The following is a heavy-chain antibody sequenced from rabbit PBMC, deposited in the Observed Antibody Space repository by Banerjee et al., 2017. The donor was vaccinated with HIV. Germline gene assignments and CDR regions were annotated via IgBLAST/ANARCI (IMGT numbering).Heavy chain of an antibody. D-gene: IGHD2-1*01. Sequence: QEQLVESGGGLVQPEGSLKLSCTVSGFTLSSYVMCWVRQAPGKGLEWIGCIFTASAGTSYANWAKGRFTISKTSSTTVTLQMTSLTAADTATYFCARDDYGVMWLDLWGPGTLVTVS. CDR2: IFTASAGT. V-gene: IGHV1S45*01. J-gene: IGHJ5*01. CDR1: GFTLSSYV. CDR3: ARDDYGVMWLDL.